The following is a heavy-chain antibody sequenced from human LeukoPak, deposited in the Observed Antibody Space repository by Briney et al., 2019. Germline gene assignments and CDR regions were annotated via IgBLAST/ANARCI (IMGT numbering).Heavy chain of an antibody. D-gene: IGHD4-17*01. V-gene: IGHV4-59*01. CDR3: ARTARGSDYAPNWFDP. J-gene: IGHJ5*02. CDR2: IYYSGST. CDR1: GGSISSYY. Sequence: PSETLSLTCTVSGGSISSYYWSWIRQPPGKGLDWIGYIYYSGSTNYNPSLKSRVTISVDTSKNQFSLKLSSVTAADTAVYYCARTARGSDYAPNWFDPWGQGTLVTVSS.